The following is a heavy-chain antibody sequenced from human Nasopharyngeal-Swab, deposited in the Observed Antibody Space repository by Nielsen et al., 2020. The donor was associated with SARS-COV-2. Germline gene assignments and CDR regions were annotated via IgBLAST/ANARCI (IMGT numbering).Heavy chain of an antibody. CDR1: GFIFYDYY. V-gene: IGHV3-11*04. CDR3: ARETRNYYYGSAEYYFDY. J-gene: IGHJ4*02. CDR2: ISGSSTTI. Sequence: GGSLRLSCAASGFIFYDYYMSWIRQAPGKGLEWVSYISGSSTTIHYADSVKGRFTISRDNAKNSLYLQMNSLRAEDTAVYYCARETRNYYYGSAEYYFDYLGQGTLVTVSS. D-gene: IGHD3-10*01.